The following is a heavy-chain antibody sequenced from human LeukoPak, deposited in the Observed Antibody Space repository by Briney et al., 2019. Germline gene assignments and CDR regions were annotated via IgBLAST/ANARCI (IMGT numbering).Heavy chain of an antibody. Sequence: GGSLRLSCAAPGFTFSTYWMSWVRQAPGKGLEWVATIKHDGSEIYYVDSMKGRFTISRDNAKSSLYLQMNSLRAEDTAVYYCARGGFGAYVGYNFDYWGQGTLVTVSS. CDR1: GFTFSTYW. J-gene: IGHJ4*02. CDR2: IKHDGSEI. D-gene: IGHD5-12*01. CDR3: ARGGFGAYVGYNFDY. V-gene: IGHV3-7*04.